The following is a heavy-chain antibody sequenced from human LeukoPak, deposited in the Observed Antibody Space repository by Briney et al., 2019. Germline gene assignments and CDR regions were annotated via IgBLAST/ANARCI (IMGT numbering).Heavy chain of an antibody. CDR3: ARDPGSDAFDI. V-gene: IGHV1-46*01. Sequence: ASVKVSCKASGYTFTGYYMHWVRQAPGQGLEWMGIFNPSDDNTNYAQKFQGRVTMTRDTSTSTVYMDLSSLTSEDTAVYYCARDPGSDAFDIWGQGTMVTVSS. CDR1: GYTFTGYY. CDR2: FNPSDDNT. J-gene: IGHJ3*02. D-gene: IGHD3-10*01.